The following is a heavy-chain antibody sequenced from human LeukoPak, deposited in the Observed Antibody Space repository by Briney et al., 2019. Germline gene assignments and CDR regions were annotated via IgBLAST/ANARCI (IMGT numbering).Heavy chain of an antibody. V-gene: IGHV3-66*01. D-gene: IGHD4-17*01. J-gene: IGHJ4*02. CDR2: VYGGSST. Sequence: GGSLRLSCAASGITVSSNYMSWVRQAPGKGLEWVPVVYGGSSTYYADSVKGRFIVSRDNSKNTLYLQMNSLRAEDTAVYYCARGEDYGDYFDFWGQGTLVTVSS. CDR1: GITVSSNY. CDR3: ARGEDYGDYFDF.